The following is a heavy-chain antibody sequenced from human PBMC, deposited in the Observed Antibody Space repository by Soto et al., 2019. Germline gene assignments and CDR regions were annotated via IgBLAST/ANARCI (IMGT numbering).Heavy chain of an antibody. CDR2: ISGSGGST. CDR1: GFTFSSYA. CDR3: GKDASGITMMVVVSKGEFDY. V-gene: IGHV3-23*01. Sequence: EVQLLESGGGLVQPGGSLRLSCAASGFTFSSYAMSWVRQAPGKGLEWVSAISGSGGSTYYADSVKGRFTISRDNSKNTLYLQMNSLRAEDTAVYYCGKDASGITMMVVVSKGEFDYWGQGTLVTVSS. J-gene: IGHJ4*02. D-gene: IGHD3-22*01.